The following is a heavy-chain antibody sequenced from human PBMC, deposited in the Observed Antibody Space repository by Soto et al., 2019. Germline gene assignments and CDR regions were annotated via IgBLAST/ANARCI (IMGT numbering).Heavy chain of an antibody. CDR2: ISYEGSNK. CDR3: AKIRPRSTIYYYYGMDV. V-gene: IGHV3-30*18. D-gene: IGHD3-10*01. CDR1: GFTFSSYG. J-gene: IGHJ6*02. Sequence: GGSLRLSCAASGFTFSSYGIHWARQAPGKGLEWVAVISYEGSNKYYADSVKGRFTISRDNSKNTLFLQMNSLRAEDTAVYYCAKIRPRSTIYYYYGMDVWGQGTTVTVSS.